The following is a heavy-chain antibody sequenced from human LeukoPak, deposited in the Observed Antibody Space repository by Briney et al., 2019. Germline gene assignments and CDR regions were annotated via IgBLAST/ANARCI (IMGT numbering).Heavy chain of an antibody. CDR1: GYSFTSLG. J-gene: IGHJ4*02. Sequence: ASVKVSCKASGYSFTSLGINWLRQAPGQGLEWMGWINTYNGNTHYAQKVQGRVTMTTDTSMSTAYMELRSLRSDDTAVYYCARAGRNSAYDLALDYWGQGTLVTVSS. CDR3: ARAGRNSAYDLALDY. V-gene: IGHV1-18*01. CDR2: INTYNGNT. D-gene: IGHD5-12*01.